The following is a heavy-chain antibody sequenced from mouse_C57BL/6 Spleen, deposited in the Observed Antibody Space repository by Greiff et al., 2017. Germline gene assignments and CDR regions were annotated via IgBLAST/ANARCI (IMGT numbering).Heavy chain of an antibody. V-gene: IGHV1-80*01. CDR1: GYAFSSYW. J-gene: IGHJ1*03. CDR3: ARIGATRYFDV. Sequence: VKLVESGAELVKPGASVKISCKASGYAFSSYWMNWVKQRPGKGLEWIGQIYPGDGDTNYNGKFKGKATLTADKSSSTAYMQLSSLTSEDSAVYFCARIGATRYFDVWGTGTTVTVSS. D-gene: IGHD3-1*01. CDR2: IYPGDGDT.